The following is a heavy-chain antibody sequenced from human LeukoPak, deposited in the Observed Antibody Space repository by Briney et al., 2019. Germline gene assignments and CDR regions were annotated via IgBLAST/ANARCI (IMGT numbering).Heavy chain of an antibody. CDR1: GFTFSSYA. J-gene: IGHJ4*02. Sequence: SGGSLRLSCAASGFTFSSYAMSWVRQAPGKGLDWVSYISSSSSIIYYADSVKGRFTISRDNAKNSLYLQMNSLRAEDTAVYYCARDISYCGGDCAPYYFDYWGQGTLVTVSS. V-gene: IGHV3-48*04. CDR2: ISSSSSII. CDR3: ARDISYCGGDCAPYYFDY. D-gene: IGHD2-21*02.